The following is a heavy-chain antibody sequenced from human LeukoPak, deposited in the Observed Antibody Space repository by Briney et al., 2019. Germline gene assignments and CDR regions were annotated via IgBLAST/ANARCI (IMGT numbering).Heavy chain of an antibody. D-gene: IGHD1-1*01. CDR1: GGTFSSYA. V-gene: IGHV1-69*06. Sequence: SVKVSCKASGGTFSSYAISWVRQAPGQGLEWMGGIIPIFGTANYAQKFQGRVTITADKSTSTAYMELSSLRSEDTAVYYCARDLVQLERRGWFDPWGQGTLVTVSS. J-gene: IGHJ5*02. CDR2: IIPIFGTA. CDR3: ARDLVQLERRGWFDP.